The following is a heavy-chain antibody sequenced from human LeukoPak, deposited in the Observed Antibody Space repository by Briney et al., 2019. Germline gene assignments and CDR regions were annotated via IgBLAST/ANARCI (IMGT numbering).Heavy chain of an antibody. Sequence: GRSLRLSCAASGFSFSSYSMHWVRQAPGEGLGWLAVISYDGTNKYYADSVMGRFTVSRDKSNNTLYLQMNSLRAEDTAIYYCAKDPTYYYDSSATEDWGQGTMVTVSS. CDR3: AKDPTYYYDSSATED. V-gene: IGHV3-30*18. CDR2: ISYDGTNK. D-gene: IGHD3-22*01. J-gene: IGHJ4*02. CDR1: GFSFSSYS.